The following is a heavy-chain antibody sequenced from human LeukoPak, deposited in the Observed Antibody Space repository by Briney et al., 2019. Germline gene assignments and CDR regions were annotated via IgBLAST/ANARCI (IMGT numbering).Heavy chain of an antibody. CDR2: ISTYNGNI. J-gene: IGHJ6*03. CDR1: GYTFTSYG. V-gene: IGHV1-18*01. CDR3: AREGSPFYYYYMDV. D-gene: IGHD2-15*01. Sequence: ASVKVSCKASGYTFTSYGISWVRQAPGQGVEGMGWISTYNGNINYAQKLQGRVTMTTYTSTSIAYMELRSLRSDDTAVYYCAREGSPFYYYYMDVWGKGTTVTVSS.